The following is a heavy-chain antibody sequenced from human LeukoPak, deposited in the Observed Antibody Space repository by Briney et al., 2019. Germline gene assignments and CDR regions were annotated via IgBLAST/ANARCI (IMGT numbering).Heavy chain of an antibody. Sequence: GASVKVSCKASGYTFSSYGITWVRQAPGQGLEWMGWISAYNGNTVYAQRFQGRASMTTDTSTNTAYMEVRSLTSDDTAIYYCARAKRSTVTTLDYWGQGTLVTVSS. CDR3: ARAKRSTVTTLDY. CDR2: ISAYNGNT. J-gene: IGHJ4*02. D-gene: IGHD4-17*01. V-gene: IGHV1-18*01. CDR1: GYTFSSYG.